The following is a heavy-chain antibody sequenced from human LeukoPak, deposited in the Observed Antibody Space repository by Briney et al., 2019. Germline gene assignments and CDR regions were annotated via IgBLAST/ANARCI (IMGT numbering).Heavy chain of an antibody. CDR2: IYYSGST. V-gene: IGHV4-59*01. CDR1: GGSISNYY. Sequence: SETLSLTCTVSGGSISNYYWSWIRQPPGKGLEWIGYIYYSGSTNYNPSLKSRVTISVDTSKNQFSLKLSSTPSELRAVFYCARAQLERRYYFDYWGQGTLVTVSS. J-gene: IGHJ4*02. D-gene: IGHD1-1*01. CDR3: ARAQLERRYYFDY.